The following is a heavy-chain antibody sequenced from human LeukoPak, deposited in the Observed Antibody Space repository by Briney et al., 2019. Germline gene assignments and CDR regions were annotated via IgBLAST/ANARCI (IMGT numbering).Heavy chain of an antibody. D-gene: IGHD6-19*01. J-gene: IGHJ4*02. V-gene: IGHV3-21*01. Sequence: PGGSLRPSCAASGFTFSSYSMNWVRQAPGKGLEWVSSISSSSSYIYYADSVKGRFTVSRDNAKNSLYLQMNSLRAEDTAVYYCAASIAVAAPFDYWGQGTLVTVSS. CDR2: ISSSSSYI. CDR1: GFTFSSYS. CDR3: AASIAVAAPFDY.